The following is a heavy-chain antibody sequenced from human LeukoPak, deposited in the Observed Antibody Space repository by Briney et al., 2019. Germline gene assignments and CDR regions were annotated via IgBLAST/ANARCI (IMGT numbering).Heavy chain of an antibody. D-gene: IGHD3-10*01. CDR1: GGSISSGGYY. CDR2: IYYSGST. Sequence: PSQTLSLTCTVSGGSISSGGYYWSWIRQHPGKGLEGIGYIYYSGSTYYNPSLKSRVTISVDTSKNQFSLKLSSVTAADTAVYYCAIYDTFGGYYYGMDVWGKGTTVTVSS. CDR3: AIYDTFGGYYYGMDV. V-gene: IGHV4-31*03. J-gene: IGHJ6*04.